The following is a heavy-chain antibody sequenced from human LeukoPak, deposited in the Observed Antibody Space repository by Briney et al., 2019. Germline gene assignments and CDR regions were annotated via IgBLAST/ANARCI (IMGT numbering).Heavy chain of an antibody. CDR2: IYYSGST. CDR1: GGSISSGGYY. CDR3: AREYSSGYYPD. D-gene: IGHD3-22*01. V-gene: IGHV4-31*03. Sequence: SQTLSLSCTVSGGSISSGGYYWSWIRKHPGKGLEWIGYIYYSGSTYYNPSLKSRVTISVDTSKNQFSLKLSSVTAADTAVYYCAREYSSGYYPDWGQGTLVTVSS. J-gene: IGHJ4*02.